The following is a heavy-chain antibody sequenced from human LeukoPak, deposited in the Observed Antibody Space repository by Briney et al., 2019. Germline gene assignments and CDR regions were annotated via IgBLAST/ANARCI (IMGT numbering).Heavy chain of an antibody. Sequence: GGSLRLSCAASGFTFSSYGMNWVRQAPGKGLEWVSSISSSSSYIYYADSVKGRFTISRDNAKNSLYLQMNSLRAEDTAVYYCASSSRIRAVPSSYWGQGTLVTVSS. J-gene: IGHJ4*02. CDR3: ASSSRIRAVPSSY. V-gene: IGHV3-21*01. CDR1: GFTFSSYG. CDR2: ISSSSSYI. D-gene: IGHD2-2*01.